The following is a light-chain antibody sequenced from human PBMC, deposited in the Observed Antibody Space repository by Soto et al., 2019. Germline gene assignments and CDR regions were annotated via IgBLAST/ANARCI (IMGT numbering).Light chain of an antibody. Sequence: ETVMTQSPATLSVSPGETVTLSCRASQSVSIDLAWYQQKPGQAPRLLISAASTRATGIPARFSGSGSGTEFTLTISSLQSEDFAVYYCQQYYDWLDVTFGQGTKVEI. J-gene: IGKJ1*01. CDR3: QQYYDWLDVT. CDR1: QSVSID. V-gene: IGKV3-15*01. CDR2: AAS.